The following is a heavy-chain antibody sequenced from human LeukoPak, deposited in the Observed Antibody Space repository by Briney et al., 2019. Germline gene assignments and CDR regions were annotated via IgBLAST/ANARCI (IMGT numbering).Heavy chain of an antibody. J-gene: IGHJ5*02. V-gene: IGHV4-59*01. CDR2: IYNSGST. Sequence: SETLSLTCTVSGGSISSYYWSWIRQPPGKGLEWLGYIYNSGSTDYNPSLKSRVTISVDTSKNQFSLKLSSVTAADTAVYYCGRVSCSSTSCPGWFDPWGQGTLVTVSS. D-gene: IGHD2-2*01. CDR3: GRVSCSSTSCPGWFDP. CDR1: GGSISSYY.